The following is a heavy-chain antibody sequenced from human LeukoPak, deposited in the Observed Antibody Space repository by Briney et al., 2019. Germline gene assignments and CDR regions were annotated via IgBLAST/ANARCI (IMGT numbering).Heavy chain of an antibody. D-gene: IGHD3-22*01. Sequence: GASVKVSCKASGGTFSSYAISWVRQAPGQGLEWMGGIIPIFGTANYAQKFQGRVTITADESTSTAYMELSSLRSEDTAVYYCARSQYYYDSSGYYYFDYWGQGTLVTVSS. J-gene: IGHJ4*02. CDR2: IIPIFGTA. CDR1: GGTFSSYA. CDR3: ARSQYYYDSSGYYYFDY. V-gene: IGHV1-69*13.